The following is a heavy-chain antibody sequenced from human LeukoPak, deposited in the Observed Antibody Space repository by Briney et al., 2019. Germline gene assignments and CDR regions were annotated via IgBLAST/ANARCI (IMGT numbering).Heavy chain of an antibody. D-gene: IGHD6-13*01. Sequence: KSSETLSLTCTVPGGTINGYYWSWIRQPPGKGLEWIGYVYYSGSANYNPSLESRVTISVDTSKNQFSLRLSSVTAADTAVYYCARGGGSSSWPIDYWGQGTLVTVSS. CDR3: ARGGGSSSWPIDY. CDR1: GGTINGYY. CDR2: VYYSGSA. V-gene: IGHV4-59*01. J-gene: IGHJ4*02.